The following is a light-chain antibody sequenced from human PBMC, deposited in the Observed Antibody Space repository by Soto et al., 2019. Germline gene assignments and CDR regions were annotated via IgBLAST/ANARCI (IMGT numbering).Light chain of an antibody. CDR3: GSRHF. J-gene: IGLJ2*01. CDR2: DVI. CDR1: SSDVDVSNF. Sequence: QSALTQPASVSGSPGQSITISCSGTSSDVDVSNFVSWYQQHPGKAPKLIIFDVINRPSGVSNRFSASKSGNTASLTISGLQADDEADYYGGSRHFFGGGTQLTVL. V-gene: IGLV2-14*03.